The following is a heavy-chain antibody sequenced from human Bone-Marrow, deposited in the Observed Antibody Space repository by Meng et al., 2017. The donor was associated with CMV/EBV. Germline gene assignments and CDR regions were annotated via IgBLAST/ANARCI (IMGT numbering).Heavy chain of an antibody. V-gene: IGHV3-30-3*01. CDR2: ISHDGINK. CDR3: ARDYTYFDY. CDR1: GFTFSSHA. J-gene: IGHJ4*02. Sequence: GGSLRLSCAASGFTFSSHAMHWVRQAPGKGLEWVALISHDGINKYYADSVKGRFTISRDNSKNTLFLQMNSLRGEDTAVYYCARDYTYFDYWGQGTLVTVSS.